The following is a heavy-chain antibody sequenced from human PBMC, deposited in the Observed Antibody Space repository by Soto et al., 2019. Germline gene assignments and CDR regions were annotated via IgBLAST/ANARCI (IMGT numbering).Heavy chain of an antibody. V-gene: IGHV3-23*01. CDR1: GFTFSSYA. J-gene: IGHJ4*02. CDR2: ISGSGVST. D-gene: IGHD6-19*01. Sequence: GGSLRLSCAASGFTFSSYAMSWVRQAPGKGLEWVSTISGSGVSTYYADSVKGRFTISRDDSKNTLYLQMNSLRAEDTAVYFCAKGHSSGWPYYFDYWGQGTLVTVSS. CDR3: AKGHSSGWPYYFDY.